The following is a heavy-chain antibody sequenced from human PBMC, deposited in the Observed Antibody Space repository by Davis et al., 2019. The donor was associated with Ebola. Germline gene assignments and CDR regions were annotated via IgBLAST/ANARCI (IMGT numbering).Heavy chain of an antibody. Sequence: AASVKVSCKASGYTFTSYCIRWVRQAPGQGLEWMGWISPYNDNTNYAQKLQGRVTMTTDTSTSTVYMDLRSLRSDDTAVYYCATGRGMITFGGTLGNWGQGTLVTVSS. CDR3: ATGRGMITFGGTLGN. D-gene: IGHD3-16*01. V-gene: IGHV1-18*04. J-gene: IGHJ4*02. CDR1: GYTFTSYC. CDR2: ISPYNDNT.